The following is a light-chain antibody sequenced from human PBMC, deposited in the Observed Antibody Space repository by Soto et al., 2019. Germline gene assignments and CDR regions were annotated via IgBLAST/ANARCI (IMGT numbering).Light chain of an antibody. Sequence: QSALTQPPSASGSPGQSVTISCTGTSSDVGGYNSVSWYQQHPGNAPKLIIFEVTKRPSGVPDRFSGSKSGNTASLTVSGLQAEDEADYYFSSYAGSNTVIFGVGTKLTV. CDR3: SSYAGSNTVI. V-gene: IGLV2-8*01. CDR2: EVT. J-gene: IGLJ2*01. CDR1: SSDVGGYNS.